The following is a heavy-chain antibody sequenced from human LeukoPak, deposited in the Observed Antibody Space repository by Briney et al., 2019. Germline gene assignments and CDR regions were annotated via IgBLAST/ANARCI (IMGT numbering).Heavy chain of an antibody. CDR2: IYHTGST. V-gene: IGHV4-38-2*01. CDR1: GYSISDGYY. D-gene: IGHD4-17*01. CDR3: VRRHGDYEARFDY. J-gene: IGHJ4*02. Sequence: PSETLSLTCAVSGYSISDGYYWDWIRQPPGKGLEWIGSIYHTGSTYYSPSLKSRLTLSVDTSKNQFSLKLSSVTAADTAMYYCVRRHGDYEARFDYWGQGTLVTVSS.